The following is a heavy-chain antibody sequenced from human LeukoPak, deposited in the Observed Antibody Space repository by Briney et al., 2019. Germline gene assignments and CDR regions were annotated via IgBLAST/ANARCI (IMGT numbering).Heavy chain of an antibody. Sequence: ASETLSLTXVVSGYSITSGYYWGWIRQPPGKGLEWIASMYHSGSTYYKPSLKSRVTISVDTSKDQFSLKVNSVTAADTAVYYCARMCGGDCRGGFDYWGQGTLVTVSS. V-gene: IGHV4-38-2*01. D-gene: IGHD2-21*01. CDR2: MYHSGST. CDR3: ARMCGGDCRGGFDY. CDR1: GYSITSGYY. J-gene: IGHJ4*02.